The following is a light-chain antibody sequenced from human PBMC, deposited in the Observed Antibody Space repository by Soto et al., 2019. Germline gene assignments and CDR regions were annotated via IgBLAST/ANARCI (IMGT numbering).Light chain of an antibody. V-gene: IGKV3-15*01. CDR1: QSVSSN. Sequence: EIVMTQSPATLSVSPGERATLSCRASQSVSSNLAWYQHKPGQAPRHLIYGASTRATGIPARFSASGSGTEFSLTISSLQSEDFAVYYCQQYNNWPPKQYTFGQGTKLEIK. CDR3: QQYNNWPPKQYT. J-gene: IGKJ2*01. CDR2: GAS.